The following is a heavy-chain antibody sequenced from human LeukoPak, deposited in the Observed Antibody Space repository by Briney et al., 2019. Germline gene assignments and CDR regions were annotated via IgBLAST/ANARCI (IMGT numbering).Heavy chain of an antibody. D-gene: IGHD2-15*01. V-gene: IGHV3-23*01. Sequence: GGSLRLSCAASGFTFSSYAMSWVRQAPGKGLEWVSAISGSGGSTYYADSVKGRFTVSRDNSKNTLSLQMNSLRAEDTAVYYCAKEGYCSGGSCYVYFDHWGQGILVTVSS. CDR1: GFTFSSYA. J-gene: IGHJ4*02. CDR2: ISGSGGST. CDR3: AKEGYCSGGSCYVYFDH.